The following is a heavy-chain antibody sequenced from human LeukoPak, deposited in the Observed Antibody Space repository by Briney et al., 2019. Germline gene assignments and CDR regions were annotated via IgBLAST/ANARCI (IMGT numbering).Heavy chain of an antibody. D-gene: IGHD3-10*01. CDR1: GDSISNFY. J-gene: IGHJ4*02. V-gene: IGHV4-4*07. Sequence: SETLSLTCTVSGDSISNFYWSWIRQPAGKGLEWIGRIYTSGSTNYNPSLKSRVTMSVDTSKNQFSLKLSSVTAADTAVYYCARDAAYYGSGSYFYFDYWGQGTLVTVSS. CDR2: IYTSGST. CDR3: ARDAAYYGSGSYFYFDY.